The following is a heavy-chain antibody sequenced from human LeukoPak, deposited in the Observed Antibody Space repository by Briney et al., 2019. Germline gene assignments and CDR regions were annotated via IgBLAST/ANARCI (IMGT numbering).Heavy chain of an antibody. Sequence: GASVKVSCKVSGYTFTSYGISWVRQAPGQGLEWMGWISAYNGNTNYAQKLQGRVTMTTDTSTSTAYMELRSLRSDDTAVYYCARTREWIFGVVRNYYYYMDVWGKGTTVTVSS. V-gene: IGHV1-18*01. CDR1: GYTFTSYG. CDR2: ISAYNGNT. CDR3: ARTREWIFGVVRNYYYYMDV. D-gene: IGHD3-3*01. J-gene: IGHJ6*03.